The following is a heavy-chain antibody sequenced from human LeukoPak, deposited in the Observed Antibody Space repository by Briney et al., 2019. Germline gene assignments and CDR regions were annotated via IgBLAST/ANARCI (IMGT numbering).Heavy chain of an antibody. CDR1: GFIFKDYW. J-gene: IGHJ5*02. V-gene: IGHV3-7*03. D-gene: IGHD2-15*01. CDR2: IKQDGSEK. CDR3: AKSSSGGSCYSVGGCWFDP. Sequence: PGGSLRLSCAASGFIFKDYWMIWVRQAPGKGLEWVANIKQDGSEKYYVDSVKGRFTISRDNAKNSLYLQMNTLRAEDTAMYYCAKSSSGGSCYSVGGCWFDPWGQGTLVTVSS.